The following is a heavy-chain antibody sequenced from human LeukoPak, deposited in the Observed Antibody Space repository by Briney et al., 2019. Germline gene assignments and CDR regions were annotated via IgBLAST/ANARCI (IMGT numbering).Heavy chain of an antibody. CDR3: ASCDCYSNYLFWYFDY. CDR2: IIPIFGTA. CDR1: GGTFSSYA. V-gene: IGHV1-69*01. D-gene: IGHD4-11*01. J-gene: IGHJ4*02. Sequence: AASAKVSCKASGGTFSSYAISWVRQAPGQGLEWMGGIIPIFGTANYAQKFQGRVTITADESTSTAYMELSSLRSEDTAVYYCASCDCYSNYLFWYFDYWGQGTLVTVSS.